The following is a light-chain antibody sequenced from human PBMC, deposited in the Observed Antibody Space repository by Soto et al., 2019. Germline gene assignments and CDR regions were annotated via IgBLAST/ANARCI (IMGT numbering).Light chain of an antibody. CDR1: DSNIGSNS. J-gene: IGLJ3*02. CDR2: SND. Sequence: QSVLTQPPSASGTPGQRVTISCSGSDSNIGSNSVNWYQHLPGMAPELLTHSNDHRPSGVADRFSGSKSGTSASLAISGLQSEDEADYYCAAWDDILNGWVFGGGTQLTVL. V-gene: IGLV1-44*01. CDR3: AAWDDILNGWV.